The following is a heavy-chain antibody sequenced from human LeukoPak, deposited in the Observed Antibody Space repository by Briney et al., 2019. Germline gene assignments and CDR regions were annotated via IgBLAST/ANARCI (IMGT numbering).Heavy chain of an antibody. CDR3: ARNTAMIVPVGAFDI. Sequence: SGPALVKPTQTLTLTCTFSGFSLSTSGMCVSWIRQPPGKALEWLARIDWDDDKYYSTSLKTRLTISKDTSKNQVVLTMTNMDPVDTATYYCARNTAMIVPVGAFDIWGQGTMVTVSS. V-gene: IGHV2-70*11. D-gene: IGHD3-22*01. CDR2: IDWDDDK. CDR1: GFSLSTSGMC. J-gene: IGHJ3*02.